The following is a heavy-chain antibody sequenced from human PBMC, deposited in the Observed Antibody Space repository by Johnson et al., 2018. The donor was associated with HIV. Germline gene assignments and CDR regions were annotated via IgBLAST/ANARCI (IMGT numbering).Heavy chain of an antibody. J-gene: IGHJ3*02. CDR1: GFTFSDYY. CDR3: AKDPSRELLGAFDI. CDR2: ISYDGSNK. Sequence: VQLVESGGGVVRPGGSLRLSCAASGFTFSDYYMSWIRQAPGKGLEWVAVISYDGSNKYYADSVKGRFTISRDNSKNTLYLQMNSLRAEDTALYYCAKDPSRELLGAFDIWGQGTMVTVSS. V-gene: IGHV3-30*18. D-gene: IGHD1-26*01.